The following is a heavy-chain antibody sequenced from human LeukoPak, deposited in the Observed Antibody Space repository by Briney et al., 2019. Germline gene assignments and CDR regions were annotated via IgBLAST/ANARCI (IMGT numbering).Heavy chain of an antibody. Sequence: GGSLRLSCAASGFTFSSYEMNWVRQAPGKGLEWVSYISSSGSTIYYADSVKGRFTISRDNAKNSLYLQMNSLRAEDTAVYYCARACITFGGVITHAFDIWGQGTMVTVSS. D-gene: IGHD3-16*02. CDR1: GFTFSSYE. CDR2: ISSSGSTI. J-gene: IGHJ3*02. CDR3: ARACITFGGVITHAFDI. V-gene: IGHV3-48*03.